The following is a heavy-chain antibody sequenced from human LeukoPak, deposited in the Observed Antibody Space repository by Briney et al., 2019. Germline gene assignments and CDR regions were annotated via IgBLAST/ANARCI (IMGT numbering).Heavy chain of an antibody. CDR2: INGGGETT. V-gene: IGHV3-23*01. D-gene: IGHD3-10*01. CDR1: GFTFIGYA. CDR3: TEGGSGSGSFRYLDF. J-gene: IGHJ4*02. Sequence: GGSLRLPCAASGFTFIGYAMTWVRQAPGKGLEWVSSINGGGETTYYADSVTGRFTISRDNSRNMLYLQINSLRVEDTAVYYCTEGGSGSGSFRYLDFWGQGILVTVSS.